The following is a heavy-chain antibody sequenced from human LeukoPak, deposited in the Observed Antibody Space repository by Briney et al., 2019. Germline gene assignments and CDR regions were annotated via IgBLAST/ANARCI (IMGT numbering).Heavy chain of an antibody. CDR3: ARARPEYSGYDYLMYFDP. D-gene: IGHD5-12*01. J-gene: IGHJ5*02. Sequence: SETLSLTWAVSGGSISSGGYSWSWIRQPPGKGLEWIGYIYHSGSTYYNPSLKSRVTISVDRSKNQFSLKLSSVTAADTAVYYCARARPEYSGYDYLMYFDPWGQGTLVTVSS. CDR1: GGSISSGGYS. CDR2: IYHSGST. V-gene: IGHV4-30-2*01.